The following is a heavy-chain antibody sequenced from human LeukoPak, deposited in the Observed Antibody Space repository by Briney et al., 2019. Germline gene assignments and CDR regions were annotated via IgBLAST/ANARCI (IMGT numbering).Heavy chain of an antibody. Sequence: SETVSLTCTVSGVPICSSSYYWRSVRQPPGKGLERIGSNYYSGSTYYNPSLKSRVTISVDTSKKQFSLKLSSVTAADTAVYYCARGRRMGGGEANWFDPWGQGTLVTVSS. V-gene: IGHV4-39*07. CDR2: NYYSGST. CDR3: ARGRRMGGGEANWFDP. J-gene: IGHJ5*02. CDR1: GVPICSSSYY. D-gene: IGHD2-21*01.